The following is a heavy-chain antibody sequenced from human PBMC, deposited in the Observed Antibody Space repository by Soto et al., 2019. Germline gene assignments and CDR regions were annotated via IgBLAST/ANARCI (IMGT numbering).Heavy chain of an antibody. J-gene: IGHJ3*02. CDR1: GFTFSSYW. V-gene: IGHV3-7*03. CDR3: ARDRGSYYIGAFDI. D-gene: IGHD1-26*01. CDR2: IKQDGSEK. Sequence: GSLRLSCAASGFTFSSYWMSWVRQAPGKGLEWVANIKQDGSEKYYVDSVKGRFTISRDNAKNSLYLQMNSLRAEDTAVYYCARDRGSYYIGAFDIWGQGTMVTVSS.